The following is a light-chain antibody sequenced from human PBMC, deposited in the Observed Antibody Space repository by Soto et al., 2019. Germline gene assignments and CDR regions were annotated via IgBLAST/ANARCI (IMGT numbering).Light chain of an antibody. CDR1: GSNIWKNY. CDR3: GTWDSTRSAGV. Sequence: SVLTQPPSVSAAPGQKVTIPCSGSGSNIWKNYVSWYQLLPGTAPKLLIYDDVKRPSGIPDRFSASKSGTSATLDITGLQTGDEADYYCGTWDSTRSAGVFGTGTKVTVL. CDR2: DDV. J-gene: IGLJ1*01. V-gene: IGLV1-51*01.